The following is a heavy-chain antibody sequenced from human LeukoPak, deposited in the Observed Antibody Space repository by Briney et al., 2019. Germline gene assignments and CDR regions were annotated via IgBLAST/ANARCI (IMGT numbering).Heavy chain of an antibody. Sequence: ASVKVSCKASGYTFTGYYMHWVRPAPGQGLEWMGWINPNSGGTNYAQKFQGRVTMTRDTSISTAYMELSRLRSDDTAVYYCAPNTGILTGYYWGRGSYYFDYWGQGTLVTVSS. CDR2: INPNSGGT. D-gene: IGHD3-9*01. V-gene: IGHV1-2*02. CDR3: APNTGILTGYYWGRGSYYFDY. J-gene: IGHJ4*02. CDR1: GYTFTGYY.